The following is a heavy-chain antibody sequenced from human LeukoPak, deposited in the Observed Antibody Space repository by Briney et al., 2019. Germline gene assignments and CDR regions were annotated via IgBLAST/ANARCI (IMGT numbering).Heavy chain of an antibody. CDR1: GGSISGGGYY. V-gene: IGHV4-31*03. CDR2: IYYSGST. J-gene: IGHJ4*02. CDR3: ARRGYSYGYEGSPFDY. Sequence: SQTLSLTCTVSGGSISGGGYYWSWIRQHPGKGLEWIGYIYYSGSTYYNPSLKSRVTISVDTSKNQFSLKLSSVTAADTAVYYCARRGYSYGYEGSPFDYWGQGTLVTVSS. D-gene: IGHD5-18*01.